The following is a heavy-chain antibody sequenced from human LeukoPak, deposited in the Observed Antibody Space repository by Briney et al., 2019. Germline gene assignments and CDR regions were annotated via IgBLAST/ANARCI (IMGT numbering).Heavy chain of an antibody. CDR1: GFTFSSYW. CDR2: INSDGSST. V-gene: IGHV3-74*01. D-gene: IGHD3-3*01. J-gene: IGHJ4*02. CDR3: AKGGRKGYYDFWSGYYSFTLFDY. Sequence: GGSLRLSCAASGFTFSSYWMHWVRQAPGKGLVWVSRINSDGSSTSYADSVKGRFTISRDNAKNTLYLQMNSLRAEDTAVYYCAKGGRKGYYDFWSGYYSFTLFDYWGQGTLVTVSS.